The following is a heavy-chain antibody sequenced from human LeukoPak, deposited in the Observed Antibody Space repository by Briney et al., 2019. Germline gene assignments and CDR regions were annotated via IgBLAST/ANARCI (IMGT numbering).Heavy chain of an antibody. CDR3: ASLRDCSGGSCSDY. D-gene: IGHD2-15*01. CDR2: IYYSGST. V-gene: IGHV4-39*01. Sequence: PSETLSLTCTVSGGSISSSSYYWGWIRQPPGKGLEWIGSIYYSGSTYYNPSLKSRVTISVDTSKNQFSLKLSSVTAADTAVYYCASLRDCSGGSCSDYWGQGTLVTVSS. J-gene: IGHJ4*02. CDR1: GGSISSSSYY.